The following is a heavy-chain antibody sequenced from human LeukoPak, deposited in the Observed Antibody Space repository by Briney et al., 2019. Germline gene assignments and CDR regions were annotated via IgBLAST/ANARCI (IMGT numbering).Heavy chain of an antibody. CDR3: ARSAVGTSCCTAVDY. CDR1: GFTFSTYA. J-gene: IGHJ4*02. Sequence: SGGSLRLSCAASGFTFSTYAMTWVRQAPGKGLEWVSGISTSGDRTYYADSVKGRFTISRDNSKNTLYLQMNSLRAEDTAEYYCARSAVGTSCCTAVDYWGQGTLVTFSS. CDR2: ISTSGDRT. V-gene: IGHV3-23*01. D-gene: IGHD1-26*01.